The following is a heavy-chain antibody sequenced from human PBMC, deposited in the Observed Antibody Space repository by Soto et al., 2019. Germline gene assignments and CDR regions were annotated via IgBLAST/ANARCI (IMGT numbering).Heavy chain of an antibody. CDR3: ARDPPTSSGWSGGDAFDI. CDR2: IGGSSSSI. J-gene: IGHJ3*02. Sequence: GGSLRLSCAASGFTFSSYSMNWVRQAPGKGLEWVSYIGGSSSSIYYADSVKGRFTISRDNAKNSLFLLMNSLRAEDTAVYYCARDPPTSSGWSGGDAFDIWGQGTMVTVSS. D-gene: IGHD6-19*01. V-gene: IGHV3-48*01. CDR1: GFTFSSYS.